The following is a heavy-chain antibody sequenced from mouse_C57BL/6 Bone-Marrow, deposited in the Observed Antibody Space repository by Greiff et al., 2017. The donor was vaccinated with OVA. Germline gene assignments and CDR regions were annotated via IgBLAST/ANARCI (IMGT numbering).Heavy chain of an antibody. CDR1: GYTFTSYW. Sequence: QVQLQQPGAELVKPGASVKLSCKASGYTFTSYWMQWVKQRPGQGLEWIGEIDPSDSYTNYNQKFKGKATLTVDTSSSTAYMQLSSLTSEDSAVYYCARGNYGYDRGYYFDYWGQGTTLTVSS. D-gene: IGHD2-2*01. CDR2: IDPSDSYT. CDR3: ARGNYGYDRGYYFDY. V-gene: IGHV1-50*01. J-gene: IGHJ2*01.